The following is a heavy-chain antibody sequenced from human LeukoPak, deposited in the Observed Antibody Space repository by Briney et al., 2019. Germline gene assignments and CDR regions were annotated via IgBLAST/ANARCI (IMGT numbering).Heavy chain of an antibody. V-gene: IGHV3-23*01. Sequence: GSLRLSCAASGFTFSSYAMSWVRQAPGKGLEWVSGISGSGGTTYYADSVKGRFTISRDNAKNSLYLQMNSLRAEDTAVYYCARAKLYYYGMDVWGQGTTVTVSS. CDR3: ARAKLYYYGMDV. CDR1: GFTFSSYA. D-gene: IGHD1-26*01. J-gene: IGHJ6*02. CDR2: ISGSGGTT.